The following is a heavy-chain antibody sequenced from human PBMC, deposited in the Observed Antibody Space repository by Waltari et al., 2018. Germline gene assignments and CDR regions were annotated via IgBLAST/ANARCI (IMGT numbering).Heavy chain of an antibody. D-gene: IGHD1-26*01. CDR2: ISLDGNSK. V-gene: IGHV3-30-3*01. J-gene: IGHJ3*02. CDR1: GFTFRTYA. Sequence: QVQLVESGGGVVQPGRSQRLSCAASGFTFRTYAMHWIRQTPGKGLEWVAVISLDGNSKYYADSVKGRFTISRDNSENTLYLQMNSLRPDDTAIYTCATVGPRGSLHQAFDNWGQGTMVTVSS. CDR3: ATVGPRGSLHQAFDN.